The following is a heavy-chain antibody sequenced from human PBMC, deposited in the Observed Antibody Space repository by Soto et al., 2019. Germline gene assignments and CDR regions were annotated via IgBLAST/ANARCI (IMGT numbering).Heavy chain of an antibody. CDR2: ISYSGST. CDR1: DSCLSSGSKY. J-gene: IGHJ4*02. Sequence: SETLSLTCTVSDSCLSSGSKYWGWIRQHPGKGLEWIGAISYSGSTYYNPSLKSRVTISIDTSKNQFSLRLSSVTAADTAVCYCATYIYYYDHSAYYLPPTFDYWGQGTLVTVSS. D-gene: IGHD3-22*01. CDR3: ATYIYYYDHSAYYLPPTFDY. V-gene: IGHV4-39*01.